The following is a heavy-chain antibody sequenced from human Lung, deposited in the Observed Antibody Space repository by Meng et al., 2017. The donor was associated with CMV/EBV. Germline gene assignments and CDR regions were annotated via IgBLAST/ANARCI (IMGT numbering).Heavy chain of an antibody. CDR3: ARDLPQVWVGPSNGVDP. CDR2: IYYSGST. CDR1: GGPISSSSYY. J-gene: IGHJ5*02. V-gene: IGHV4-39*07. D-gene: IGHD3-10*01. Sequence: SETLSLTGTASGGPISSSSYYWGWIRQPPGKGLEWIGSIYYSGSTYYNPSLKSRVTISVDTSKNQFSLKLSSVTAADTAVYYCARDLPQVWVGPSNGVDPWGQGTMVTVSS.